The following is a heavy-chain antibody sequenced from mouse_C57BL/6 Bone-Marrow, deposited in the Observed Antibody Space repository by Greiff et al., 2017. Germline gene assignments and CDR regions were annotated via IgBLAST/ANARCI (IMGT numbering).Heavy chain of an antibody. D-gene: IGHD2-5*01. CDR1: GYTFTSYW. CDR3: ARGYYSNPFAY. J-gene: IGHJ3*01. V-gene: IGHV1-59*01. Sequence: QVQLQQPGAGLVRPGTSVKLSCKASGYTFTSYWMHWVKQRPGQGLEWIGVIDPSDSYTNYNQKFKGKATLTVDTSSSTAYMQLSSLTSEDSAVYYCARGYYSNPFAYWGQGTLVTVSA. CDR2: IDPSDSYT.